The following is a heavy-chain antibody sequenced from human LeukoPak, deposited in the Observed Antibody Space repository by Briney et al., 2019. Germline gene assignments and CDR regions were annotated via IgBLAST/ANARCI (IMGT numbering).Heavy chain of an antibody. V-gene: IGHV3-30*02. D-gene: IGHD2-2*01. J-gene: IGHJ4*02. CDR1: GFTFSSYS. Sequence: PGGSLRLSCAASGFTFSSYSMHWVRQAPGKGLEWVAFIRFDGSDKYYADSVKGRFTISRDNSKNTLYLQMNSLRAEDTAVYYCAKTKISRTTTCPYYFDYWGQGTLVTVSS. CDR3: AKTKISRTTTCPYYFDY. CDR2: IRFDGSDK.